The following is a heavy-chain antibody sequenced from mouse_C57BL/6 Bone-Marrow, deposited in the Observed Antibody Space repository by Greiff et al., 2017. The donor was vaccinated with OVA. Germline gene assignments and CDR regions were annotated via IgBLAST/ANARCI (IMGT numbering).Heavy chain of an antibody. Sequence: EVKLEESGGGLVKPGGSLKLSCAASGFTFSDYGMHWVRQAPEKGLEWVAYISSGSSTIYYADTVKGRFTISRDNAKNTLFLQMTSLRSEDTAMYYCARINYWYFDVWGTGTTVTVSS. CDR3: ARINYWYFDV. V-gene: IGHV5-17*01. CDR1: GFTFSDYG. J-gene: IGHJ1*03. CDR2: ISSGSSTI.